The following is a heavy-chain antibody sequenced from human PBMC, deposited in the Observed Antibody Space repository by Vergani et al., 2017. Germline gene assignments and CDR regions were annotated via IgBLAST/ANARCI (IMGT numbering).Heavy chain of an antibody. J-gene: IGHJ4*01. CDR2: ISASGAPT. CDR3: AIAYGRYDWFDY. V-gene: IGHV3-23*04. D-gene: IGHD1-20*01. Sequence: EVQLVESGGGLVQPGGSLRLSCAASGFTFSTYAMSWVRQAPGKGLEWVSGISASGAPTYYADSVKGRVTISRDNSKNTLYLQMNSLRVEDTAVYYCAIAYGRYDWFDYWGQRTLVTVSS. CDR1: GFTFSTYA.